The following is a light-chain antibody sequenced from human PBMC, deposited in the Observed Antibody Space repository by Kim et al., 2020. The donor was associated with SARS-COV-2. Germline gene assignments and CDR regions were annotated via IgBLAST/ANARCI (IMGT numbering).Light chain of an antibody. Sequence: QSVLTQPPSVSGAPGERVTISCTGAGSNIGADYGVHWYQQLPGTAPRVLIYLDSNRPSGVPDRFSASKSGTSASLAITGLQAEDEADYYCQSYDNRLGGFVFGSGTKVTVL. CDR2: LDS. CDR3: QSYDNRLGGFV. CDR1: GSNIGADYG. V-gene: IGLV1-40*01. J-gene: IGLJ1*01.